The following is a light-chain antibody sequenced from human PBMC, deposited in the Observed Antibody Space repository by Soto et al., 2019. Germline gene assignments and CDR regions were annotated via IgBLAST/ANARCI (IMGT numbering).Light chain of an antibody. CDR3: QQYNSYSRYT. Sequence: DIQMTQSPSTLSTSVGDRVTITCRASQSISSWLAWYQQKPGKAPKRLIYEASNFESWVPSRFSGSGSGTEFTLTISSRQPDDFATYYCQQYNSYSRYTFGQGTKLEIK. CDR2: EAS. V-gene: IGKV1-5*03. CDR1: QSISSW. J-gene: IGKJ2*01.